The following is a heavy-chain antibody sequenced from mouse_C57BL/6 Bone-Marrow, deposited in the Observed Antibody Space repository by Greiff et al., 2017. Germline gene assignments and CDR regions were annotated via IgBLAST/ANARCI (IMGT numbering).Heavy chain of an antibody. CDR1: GYTFTNYW. D-gene: IGHD1-1*01. J-gene: IGHJ2*01. V-gene: IGHV1-63*01. Sequence: VQLQQSGAELVRPGTSVKMSCKASGYTFTNYWIGWAKQRPGHGLEWIGDIYPGGGYTNYNEKFKGKATLTADKSSSTAYMQFSSLTSEDSAIYYCARIYYYGRALYYFDYWGQGTTLTVSS. CDR2: IYPGGGYT. CDR3: ARIYYYGRALYYFDY.